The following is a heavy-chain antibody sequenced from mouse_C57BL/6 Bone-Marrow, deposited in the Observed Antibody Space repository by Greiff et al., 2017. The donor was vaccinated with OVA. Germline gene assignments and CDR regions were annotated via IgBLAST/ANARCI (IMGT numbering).Heavy chain of an antibody. J-gene: IGHJ2*01. CDR1: GFIIKDEY. Sequence: EVKLMESGAELVRLGASVNLSCTVFGFIIKDEYIHWVKQRPEQGLEWIGWFDPENGDTEYVSKFQGKATLTADTSANTAYLQLSSLTSEDTAVYYCTLHFLWGQGTTLTVSS. CDR3: TLHFL. V-gene: IGHV14-4*01. CDR2: FDPENGDT.